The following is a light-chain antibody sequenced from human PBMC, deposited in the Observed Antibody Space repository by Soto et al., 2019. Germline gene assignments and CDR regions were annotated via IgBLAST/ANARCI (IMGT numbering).Light chain of an antibody. CDR2: AAS. V-gene: IGKV1-39*01. J-gene: IGKJ1*01. CDR3: QQSYSTPWT. Sequence: IQMTHSPSSLSASVGDRVTITCRASQNISSYLNWYQQKPGKAPKLLIYAASSLQSGVPSRFSGSGSGTDFTLTISSLQPEDFATYYCQQSYSTPWTFGQGTKVDI. CDR1: QNISSY.